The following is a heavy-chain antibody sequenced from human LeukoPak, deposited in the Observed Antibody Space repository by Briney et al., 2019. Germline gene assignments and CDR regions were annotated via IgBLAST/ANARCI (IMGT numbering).Heavy chain of an antibody. J-gene: IGHJ4*02. Sequence: SVKVSCKASGGAFANYAISWVRKAPGQGLEWMGGIIPIFGTGDSAQKFQGRLTITADESTRTTYMELSSLRSEDTAVYYCAKGHDDFRQFDYWGQGTLITVSS. CDR3: AKGHDDFRQFDY. V-gene: IGHV1-69*13. CDR2: IIPIFGTG. D-gene: IGHD3-3*01. CDR1: GGAFANYA.